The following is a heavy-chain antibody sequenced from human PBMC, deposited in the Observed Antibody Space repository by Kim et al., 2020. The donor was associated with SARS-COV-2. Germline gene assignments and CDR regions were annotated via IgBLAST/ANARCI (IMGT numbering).Heavy chain of an antibody. J-gene: IGHJ4*02. CDR1: GFTFSKAW. CDR2: IRSRSDGWTI. CDR3: TTYDN. V-gene: IGHV3-15*01. Sequence: GGSLTLSCAASGFTFSKAWMSWVRQAPGEGLEWVARIRSRSDGWTIDYAAPGKGSFTITRDDSKNTLILQMNSLKIEDTAIYYCTTYDNWGQGTLVTVSS.